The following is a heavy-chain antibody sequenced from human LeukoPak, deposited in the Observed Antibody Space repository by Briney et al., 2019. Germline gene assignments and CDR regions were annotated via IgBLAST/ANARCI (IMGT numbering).Heavy chain of an antibody. Sequence: ASVKVSCKVSGYTLTELSMHWVRQAPGKGLEWMGGFDPEDGETIYAQRFHGRVTMTEDTSTDTAYMELSSLRSEDTAVYYCATRSHGGTPKNGMDVWGQGTTVTVSS. CDR2: FDPEDGET. J-gene: IGHJ6*02. D-gene: IGHD4-23*01. CDR1: GYTLTELS. CDR3: ATRSHGGTPKNGMDV. V-gene: IGHV1-24*01.